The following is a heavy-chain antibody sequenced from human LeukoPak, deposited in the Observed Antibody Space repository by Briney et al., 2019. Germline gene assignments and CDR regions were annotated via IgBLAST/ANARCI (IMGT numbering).Heavy chain of an antibody. D-gene: IGHD2-15*01. J-gene: IGHJ3*02. V-gene: IGHV4-31*03. CDR1: GVSISSDGYY. Sequence: SETLSLTCTVSGVSISSDGYYWSWIRQLPGKGLEWTGYIYYSGTTYYNPSLESRVTMSVDTSKNQFSLKLSSVTAADTAVYYCARYRDSGGRLAFDIWGQGTMVIVSS. CDR2: IYYSGTT. CDR3: ARYRDSGGRLAFDI.